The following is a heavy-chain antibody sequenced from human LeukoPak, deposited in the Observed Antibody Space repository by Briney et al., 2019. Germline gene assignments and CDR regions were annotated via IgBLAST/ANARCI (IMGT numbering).Heavy chain of an antibody. J-gene: IGHJ4*02. CDR2: IYYSGST. CDR1: GGSISRYY. CDR3: ARSTGELSPFDY. Sequence: PSETLSLTCTVSGGSISRYYWSWIRQPPGKGLEWIGYIYYSGSTNYNPSLKSRVTISVDTSKNQFSLKLSSVTAADTAVYYCARSTGELSPFDYWGQGTLVTVSS. D-gene: IGHD1-26*01. V-gene: IGHV4-59*08.